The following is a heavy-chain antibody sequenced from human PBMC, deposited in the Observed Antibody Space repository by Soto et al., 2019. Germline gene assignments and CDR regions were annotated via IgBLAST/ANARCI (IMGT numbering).Heavy chain of an antibody. CDR2: IIPILGIA. V-gene: IGHV1-69*02. D-gene: IGHD6-13*01. Sequence: QVQLVQSGAEVKKPGSSVKVSCKASGGTFSSYTISWVRQAPGQGLEWMGRIIPILGIANYAQKFQGRVTXTXDRXTSTVYMELSSLRSEDTAVYYCARGGIAGIDAFDIWGQGTMVTVSS. CDR3: ARGGIAGIDAFDI. J-gene: IGHJ3*02. CDR1: GGTFSSYT.